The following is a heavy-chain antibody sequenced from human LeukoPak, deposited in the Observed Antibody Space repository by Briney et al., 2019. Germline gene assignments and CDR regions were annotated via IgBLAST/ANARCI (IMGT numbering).Heavy chain of an antibody. Sequence: ESGPTLVNPTQTLTLTCTLSGFSLSTTGVGVGWIRQPPGKALEWLALIYWDDDKRYSPSLKSRLTITKDTSKNQVVLTMTNMDPVDTATYYCAHTVVAATLGEYWGQGTLVTVSS. CDR1: GFSLSTTGVG. D-gene: IGHD2-15*01. V-gene: IGHV2-5*02. CDR3: AHTVVAATLGEY. CDR2: IYWDDDK. J-gene: IGHJ4*02.